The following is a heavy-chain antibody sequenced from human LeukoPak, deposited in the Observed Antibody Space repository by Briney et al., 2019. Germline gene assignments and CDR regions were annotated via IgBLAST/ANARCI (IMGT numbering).Heavy chain of an antibody. CDR3: ARVRWLDGDYS. J-gene: IGHJ4*02. CDR1: GFTVSSSY. CDR2: IYSGGNT. Sequence: PGGSLRLSCAASGFTVSSSYMSWVRQAPGKGLEWVSVIYSGGNTYYADSVKGRFTISRDNSKNTLYLQMNSLRAEDTAVYFCARVRWLDGDYSGGQGTLVTVSS. V-gene: IGHV3-53*01. D-gene: IGHD4-17*01.